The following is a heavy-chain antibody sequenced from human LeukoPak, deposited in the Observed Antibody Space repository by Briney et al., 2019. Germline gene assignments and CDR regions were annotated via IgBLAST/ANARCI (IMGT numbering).Heavy chain of an antibody. Sequence: GGSLRLSCAASGFTFSSYEMNWVRQAPGKGLEWVSYISSSGSTIYYADSVKGRFTISRDNAKNSLYLQMNSLRAEDTAVYYCARDPLSSSSFDPWGQGTLVTVSS. CDR2: ISSSGSTI. CDR3: ARDPLSSSSFDP. V-gene: IGHV3-48*03. D-gene: IGHD6-13*01. CDR1: GFTFSSYE. J-gene: IGHJ5*02.